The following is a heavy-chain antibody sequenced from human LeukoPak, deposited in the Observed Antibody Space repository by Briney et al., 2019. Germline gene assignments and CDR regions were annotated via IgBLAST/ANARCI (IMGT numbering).Heavy chain of an antibody. CDR1: GFTFSSDW. CDR3: GRGLDS. CDR2: INGDGSST. V-gene: IGHV3-74*01. D-gene: IGHD3-16*01. J-gene: IGHJ5*01. Sequence: VGSLRLSCAASGFTFSSDWMHWVRQAPGKGLVCVSYINGDGSSTNYADSVRGRFTISRDNAKKTLYLQMNSLRDEDTAVYYCGRGLDSWGLGTLVTVSS.